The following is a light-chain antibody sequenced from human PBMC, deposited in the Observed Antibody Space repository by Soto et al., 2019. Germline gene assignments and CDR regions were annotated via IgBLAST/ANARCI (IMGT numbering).Light chain of an antibody. CDR2: AAV. Sequence: DIHLTQSPSLLSASVGDRVTITCRASQGISQYVAWYQQKPGKAPKLLIYAAVVLQGGVPSRFSGTGSGTDFTLTISSLRSEDFAVYFCQQYHNWPLTFGGGTKVDIK. V-gene: IGKV1-9*01. J-gene: IGKJ4*01. CDR3: QQYHNWPLT. CDR1: QGISQY.